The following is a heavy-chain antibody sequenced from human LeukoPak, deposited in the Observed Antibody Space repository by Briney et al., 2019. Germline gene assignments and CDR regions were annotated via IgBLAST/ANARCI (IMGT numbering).Heavy chain of an antibody. J-gene: IGHJ4*02. CDR1: GGSISSSSYY. CDR2: INHSGST. CDR3: ARLNWWELYFDY. D-gene: IGHD1-26*01. Sequence: SETLSLTCTVSGGSISSSSYYWGWIRQPPGKGLEWIGEINHSGSTNYNPSLKSRVTISVDTSKNQFSLKLSSVTAADTAVYYCARLNWWELYFDYWGQGTLVTVSS. V-gene: IGHV4-39*07.